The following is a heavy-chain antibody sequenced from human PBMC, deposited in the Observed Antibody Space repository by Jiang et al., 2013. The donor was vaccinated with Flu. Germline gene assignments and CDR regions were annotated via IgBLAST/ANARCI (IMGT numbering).Heavy chain of an antibody. V-gene: IGHV4-39*07. Sequence: LLKPSETQSLTCTVSGGSFSSDNYYWAWIRQPPGKGMEWIGGIYHTGSSYSRPSLKSRVTISVDTSKNQFSLKLSSVTAADTAVYYCARAQKYSGFELPYFDYWGQGTLVTVSS. CDR2: IYHTGSS. CDR3: ARAQKYSGFELPYFDY. D-gene: IGHD5-12*01. CDR1: GGSFSSDNYY. J-gene: IGHJ4*02.